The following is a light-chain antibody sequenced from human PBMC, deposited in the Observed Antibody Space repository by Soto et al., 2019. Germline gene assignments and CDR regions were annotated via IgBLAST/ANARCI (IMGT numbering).Light chain of an antibody. J-gene: IGLJ1*01. CDR1: SSDVGGYNY. CDR2: DVS. CDR3: SSYTSSRGYV. Sequence: QSALTQPASVSGSPGQSITISCTGTSSDVGGYNYVSWYQQHPGKAPKLMIYDVSNRPSGVSNRFSGSKSGNTASLTISGLQAEDEADYYCSSYTSSRGYVFGNGTKVTVL. V-gene: IGLV2-14*01.